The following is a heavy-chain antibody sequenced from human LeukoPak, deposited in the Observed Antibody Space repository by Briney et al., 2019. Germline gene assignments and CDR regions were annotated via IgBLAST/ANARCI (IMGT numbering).Heavy chain of an antibody. J-gene: IGHJ3*02. D-gene: IGHD2-15*01. CDR3: AREAHVGWYYAFHI. CDR2: ISSSGSTI. V-gene: IGHV3-48*04. Sequence: PGGSLRLSCAASGFIFSTYGMHWVRQAPGKGLEWVSYISSSGSTIYYADSVKGRFTISRDNAKNSLYLQMNSLRAEDTAVYYCAREAHVGWYYAFHIWGQGTMVTVSS. CDR1: GFIFSTYG.